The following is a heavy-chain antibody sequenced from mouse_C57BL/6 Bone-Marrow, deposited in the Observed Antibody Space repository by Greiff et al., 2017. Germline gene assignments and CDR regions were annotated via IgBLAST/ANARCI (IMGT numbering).Heavy chain of an antibody. Sequence: VQLQQPGAELVRPGSSVKLSCKASGYTFTSYWMDWVKQRPGQGLEWIGNIYPSDSETHYNQKFKDKATLTVDKSSSTAYMQLSSLTSEDSAVYYCARTTVVARENWYFDVWGTGTTVTVSS. J-gene: IGHJ1*03. D-gene: IGHD1-1*01. CDR3: ARTTVVARENWYFDV. CDR2: IYPSDSET. V-gene: IGHV1-61*01. CDR1: GYTFTSYW.